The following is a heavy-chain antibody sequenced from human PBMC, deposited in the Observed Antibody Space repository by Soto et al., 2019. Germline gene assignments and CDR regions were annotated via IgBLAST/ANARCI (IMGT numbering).Heavy chain of an antibody. V-gene: IGHV3-23*01. D-gene: IGHD6-19*01. J-gene: IGHJ5*02. CDR2: INDSGDRT. CDR1: GFTFSSYA. Sequence: PGGSLRLSCAASGFTFSSYAMSWVRQGPGKGLEWLSLINDSGDRTYYAESVKGRFTISRDNSKNTLYLQMNGLIGDDTAVYYCAKDPQSSGWSYNWFDPWGQGTLVTVSS. CDR3: AKDPQSSGWSYNWFDP.